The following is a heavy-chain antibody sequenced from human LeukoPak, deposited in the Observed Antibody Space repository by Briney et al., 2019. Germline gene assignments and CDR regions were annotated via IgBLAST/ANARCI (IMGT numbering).Heavy chain of an antibody. D-gene: IGHD5-24*01. V-gene: IGHV3-30-3*01. CDR2: ISYDGSNK. J-gene: IGHJ5*02. CDR3: ARADGYNYELGTT. CDR1: GFTFSSYA. Sequence: PGGSLRLSCAASGFTFSSYAMHWVRQAPGKGLEWVAVISYDGSNKYYADSVKGRFTISRDNSKNTLYLQMNSLRAEDTAVYYCARADGYNYELGTTWGQGTLVTVSS.